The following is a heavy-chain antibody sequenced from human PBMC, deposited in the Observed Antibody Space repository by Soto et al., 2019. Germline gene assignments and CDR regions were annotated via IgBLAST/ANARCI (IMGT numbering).Heavy chain of an antibody. Sequence: SGPTLVNPTQTLTLTCTFSGFSLSTSGVGVGWIRQPPGKALEWLALIYWDDDKRYSPSLKSRLTITKDTSKNQVVLTMTNMDPVDTATYYCAHTDYDILTGYYDHPGTHFDYWGQGTLVTVSS. CDR1: GFSLSTSGVG. CDR3: AHTDYDILTGYYDHPGTHFDY. V-gene: IGHV2-5*02. CDR2: IYWDDDK. D-gene: IGHD3-9*01. J-gene: IGHJ4*02.